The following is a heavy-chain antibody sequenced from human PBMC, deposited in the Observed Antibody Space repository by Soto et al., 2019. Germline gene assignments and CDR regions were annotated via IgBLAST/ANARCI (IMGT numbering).Heavy chain of an antibody. J-gene: IGHJ5*02. CDR3: ASYRDYDSSGYYYVDNWFDP. D-gene: IGHD3-22*01. CDR2: IYHSGST. Sequence: SETLSLTCAVSGGSISSSNWWSWVRQPPGKGLEWIGEIYHSGSTNYNPSLKSRVTISVDKSKNQFSLKLSSVTAADTAVYYCASYRDYDSSGYYYVDNWFDPWGQGTLVTVSS. CDR1: GGSISSSNW. V-gene: IGHV4-4*02.